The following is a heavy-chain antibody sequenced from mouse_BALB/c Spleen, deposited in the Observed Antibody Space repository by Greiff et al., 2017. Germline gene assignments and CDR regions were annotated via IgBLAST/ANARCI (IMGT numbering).Heavy chain of an antibody. J-gene: IGHJ3*01. V-gene: IGHV3-2*02. D-gene: IGHD2-4*01. CDR2: ISYSGST. CDR3: ARGGNYYDYDWFAD. CDR1: GYSITSDYA. Sequence: EVKLVESGPGLVKPSQSLSLTCTVTGYSITSDYAWNWIRQFPGNKLEWMGYISYSGSTSYNPSLKSRISITRDTSKNQFFLQLNSVTTEDTATYYCARGGNYYDYDWFADWGQGTLVTVSA.